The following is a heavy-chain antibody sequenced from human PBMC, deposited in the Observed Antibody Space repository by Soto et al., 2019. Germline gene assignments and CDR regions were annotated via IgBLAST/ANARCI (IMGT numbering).Heavy chain of an antibody. CDR1: AFSLSTGGVG. V-gene: IGHV2-5*02. CDR3: IQSRCGGDCLQSYASYYYYGMDV. J-gene: IGHJ6*02. Sequence: QITLKESGPTLVKPTQTLTLTCTFSAFSLSTGGVGVGWIRQPPGKALEWLALIYWDDDKRYSPSLRSRLTNTKDNSKNQVVLTMTNMDPVDTATYYCIQSRCGGDCLQSYASYYYYGMDVWGQGTTVTVSS. CDR2: IYWDDDK. D-gene: IGHD2-21*02.